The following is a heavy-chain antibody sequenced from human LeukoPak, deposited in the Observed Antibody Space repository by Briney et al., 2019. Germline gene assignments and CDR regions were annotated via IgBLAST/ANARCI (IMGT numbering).Heavy chain of an antibody. J-gene: IGHJ5*02. Sequence: SETLSLTCTVSGDSISSGGYYWGWIRQPPGKGLEWIASRYYSGSTYCNPSLKSRVTMSADTSKNQFSLKLSSVTAADAAVYYCVRQYSSGWPWFDPWGQGTLVTVSS. D-gene: IGHD6-19*01. CDR1: GDSISSGGYY. CDR2: RYYSGST. CDR3: VRQYSSGWPWFDP. V-gene: IGHV4-39*01.